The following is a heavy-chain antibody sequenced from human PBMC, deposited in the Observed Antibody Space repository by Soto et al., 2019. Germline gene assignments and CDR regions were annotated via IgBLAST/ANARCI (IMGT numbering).Heavy chain of an antibody. V-gene: IGHV2-5*02. CDR2: IYWDDDK. Sequence: QITLKESGPTLVKPTQTLTLTCTFSGFSLSTSGVGVGWIRQPPGKALEWLALIYWDDDKRYSPSLKSRLTITKDTSKHQVVLTMTNIDPVDTATYYCAHRPASTGTPIFDYWGQGTLVTVSS. J-gene: IGHJ4*02. CDR1: GFSLSTSGVG. CDR3: AHRPASTGTPIFDY. D-gene: IGHD1-1*01.